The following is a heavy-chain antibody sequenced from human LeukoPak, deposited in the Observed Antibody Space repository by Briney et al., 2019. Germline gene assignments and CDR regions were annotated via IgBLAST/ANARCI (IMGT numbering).Heavy chain of an antibody. J-gene: IGHJ3*02. CDR1: GYTFTGYY. D-gene: IGHD2-15*01. V-gene: IGHV1-2*02. CDR3: APSRNYCSGGSCYSEPDAFDI. Sequence: GASVKVSCKASGYTFTGYYMHWVRQAPGQGLEWMGWINPNCGGTNYAQKFQGRVTMTRDTSISTAYMELSRLRSDDTAVYYCAPSRNYCSGGSCYSEPDAFDIWGQGTMVTVSS. CDR2: INPNCGGT.